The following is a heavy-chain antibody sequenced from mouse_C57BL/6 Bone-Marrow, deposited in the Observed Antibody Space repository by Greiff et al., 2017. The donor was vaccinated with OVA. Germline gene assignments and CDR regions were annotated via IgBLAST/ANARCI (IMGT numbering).Heavy chain of an antibody. D-gene: IGHD2-1*01. J-gene: IGHJ2*01. Sequence: QVQLQQSGPELVKPGASVKISCTASGYAFSSSWMNWVKQRPGKGLEWIGRIYPGDGDTNYNGKFKGKATLTADKSSSTAYMQLISLTSEDSAVYFCARYGNYDYWGQGTTLTVSS. CDR1: GYAFSSSW. CDR3: ARYGNYDY. V-gene: IGHV1-82*01. CDR2: IYPGDGDT.